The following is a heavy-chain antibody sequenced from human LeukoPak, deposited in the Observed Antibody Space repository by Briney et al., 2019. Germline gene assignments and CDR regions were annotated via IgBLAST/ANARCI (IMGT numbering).Heavy chain of an antibody. CDR3: ARAPQYYYDSSGQYGMDV. Sequence: TSETLSLTCTVSGGSISSSSYYWSWIRQPPGKGLEWIGYIYYSGSTYYNPSLKSRVTISVDTSKNQFSLKLSSVTAADTAVYYCARAPQYYYDSSGQYGMDVWGQGTTVTVSS. V-gene: IGHV4-30-4*01. CDR1: GGSISSSSYY. J-gene: IGHJ6*02. D-gene: IGHD3-22*01. CDR2: IYYSGST.